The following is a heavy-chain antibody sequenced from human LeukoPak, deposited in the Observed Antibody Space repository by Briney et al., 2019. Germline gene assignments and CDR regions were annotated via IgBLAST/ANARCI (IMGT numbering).Heavy chain of an antibody. CDR3: ARDPSLDY. CDR2: ISGSGGST. J-gene: IGHJ4*02. CDR1: GFTLSSYA. Sequence: GGSLRLSCAASGFTLSSYAMSWVRQAPGKGLEWVSAISGSGGSTYYADSVKGRSTISRDNAKNSLYLQMNSLRVEDTAVYYCARDPSLDYWGQGTLVTVSS. V-gene: IGHV3-23*01.